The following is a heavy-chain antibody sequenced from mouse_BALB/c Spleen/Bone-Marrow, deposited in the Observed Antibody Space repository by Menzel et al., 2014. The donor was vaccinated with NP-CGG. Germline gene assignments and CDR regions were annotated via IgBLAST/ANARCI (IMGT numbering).Heavy chain of an antibody. V-gene: IGHV14-3*02. Sequence: EVMLVESGAELVKPGASVKLSCTASGFNIKDTHMHWVKQEPEQGLEWIGRIDPANGNTKYDPNFQGKATITADTSSNKAYLQLSSMTSDDTAVYYCSRDYGGSAWFACWGHGTLVTVSA. CDR2: IDPANGNT. CDR3: SRDYGGSAWFAC. CDR1: GFNIKDTH. D-gene: IGHD1-1*02. J-gene: IGHJ3*01.